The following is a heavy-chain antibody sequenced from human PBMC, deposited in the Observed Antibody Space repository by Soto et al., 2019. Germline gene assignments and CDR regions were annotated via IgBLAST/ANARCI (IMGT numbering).Heavy chain of an antibody. CDR1: AFTFSSYG. D-gene: IGHD3-10*01. V-gene: IGHV3-33*08. CDR2: IWYDGSNK. J-gene: IGHJ5*02. Sequence: SLRLSCAASAFTFSSYGIHWVRQSPGKGLEWVAVIWYDGSNKYYAASMKGRFTISRDNSKNTLYLQMNSLRADDAAVYYCSRPLYGSGSVWFDPWGQGTLVTVSS. CDR3: SRPLYGSGSVWFDP.